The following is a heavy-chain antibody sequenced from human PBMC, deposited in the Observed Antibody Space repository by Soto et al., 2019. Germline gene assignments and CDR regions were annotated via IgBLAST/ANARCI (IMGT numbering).Heavy chain of an antibody. Sequence: PGGSLRLSCAASGFTFSSYGMHWVRQAPGKGLEWVANIMPHGSKKNYVDSVKGRFTISRDSAENSLYLQMNSLRAEDTAVYYCTGDKLYWGQGTVVTVSS. V-gene: IGHV3-7*05. CDR2: IMPHGSKK. CDR3: TGDKLY. CDR1: GFTFSSYG. D-gene: IGHD2-15*01. J-gene: IGHJ4*02.